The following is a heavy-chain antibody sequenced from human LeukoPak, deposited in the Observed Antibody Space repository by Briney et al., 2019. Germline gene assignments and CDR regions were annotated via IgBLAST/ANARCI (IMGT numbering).Heavy chain of an antibody. J-gene: IGHJ4*02. Sequence: PGGSLRLSCAASGFTFSSYGMHWVRQAPGKGLEWVAVISYDGSNKYYADSVKGRFTISRDNSKNTLYLQMNSLRAEDTAVYYCAKSQSYYGSGSYYMYYFDYWGQGTLVTVPS. V-gene: IGHV3-30*18. CDR3: AKSQSYYGSGSYYMYYFDY. D-gene: IGHD3-10*01. CDR1: GFTFSSYG. CDR2: ISYDGSNK.